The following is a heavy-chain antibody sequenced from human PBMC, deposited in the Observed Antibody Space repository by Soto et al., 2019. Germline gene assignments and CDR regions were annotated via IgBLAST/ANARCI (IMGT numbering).Heavy chain of an antibody. D-gene: IGHD3-22*01. V-gene: IGHV4-39*01. CDR1: CDSISSSSYY. CDR2: IYYSGST. J-gene: IGHJ4*01. CDR3: VRWGGGYYDSTGYYYY. Sequence: SETLSLTCTVSCDSISSSSYYWGWIRQPPGKGLEWIGTIYYSGSTYSKPSLKSRVTVSVDTSKNQFSLKLSSVTAADTAVYYCVRWGGGYYDSTGYYYYWGQGTLVTVSS.